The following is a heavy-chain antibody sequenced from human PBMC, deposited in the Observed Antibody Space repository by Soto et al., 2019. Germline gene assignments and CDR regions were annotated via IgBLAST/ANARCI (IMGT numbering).Heavy chain of an antibody. D-gene: IGHD3-22*01. CDR1: GFTFNTDT. Sequence: QPGGSLRLSCAASGFTFNTDTMHWVRQAPGKGLEWVALISDDGSNKHYADSVKGRFSISRDNSKNTLYLQLNSLRPEDTAVYYCAREAIYYDTSGFSLYYFDYWGQGSLVTVSS. V-gene: IGHV3-30-3*01. CDR2: ISDDGSNK. J-gene: IGHJ4*02. CDR3: AREAIYYDTSGFSLYYFDY.